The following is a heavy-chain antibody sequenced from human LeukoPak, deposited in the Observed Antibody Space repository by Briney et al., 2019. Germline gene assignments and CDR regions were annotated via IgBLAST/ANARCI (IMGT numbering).Heavy chain of an antibody. CDR1: GGSISSGGYY. CDR2: IYYSGST. D-gene: IGHD6-13*01. CDR3: ARGVYSSSWTPPGY. V-gene: IGHV4-31*03. J-gene: IGHJ4*02. Sequence: SQTLSLTCTVSGGSISSGGYYWSWIRQHPGKGLEWIGYIYYSGSTYYNPSLKSRVTISVDTSKNQFSLKLSSVTAADTAVYYCARGVYSSSWTPPGYWGQGTLVTVSS.